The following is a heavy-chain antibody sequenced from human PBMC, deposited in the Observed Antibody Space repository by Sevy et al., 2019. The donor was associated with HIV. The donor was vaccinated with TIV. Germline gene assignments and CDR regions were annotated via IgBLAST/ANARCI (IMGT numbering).Heavy chain of an antibody. CDR2: MHYSGSA. CDR1: GVSMSSTSYY. Sequence: SETLSLTCTVSGVSMSSTSYYWGWIRQPPGRGLEWIGGMHYSGSAHYNPSLRSRVTISVDTSKNHFSLKLSSVTAADTAVYYCARHDRTVGSRWPHDNWGQGILVTVSS. CDR3: ARHDRTVGSRWPHDN. V-gene: IGHV4-39*01. J-gene: IGHJ4*02. D-gene: IGHD6-19*01.